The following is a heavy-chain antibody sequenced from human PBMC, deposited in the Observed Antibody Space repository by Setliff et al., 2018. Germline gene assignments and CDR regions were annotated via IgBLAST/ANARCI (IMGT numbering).Heavy chain of an antibody. D-gene: IGHD3-22*01. Sequence: SETLSLTCAVYGGSFSGYYWSWIRQPPGKGLEWIGEINHSGSTNHNPSLKSLVTISVDTSKNQFSLKLSSVTAADTAVYYCARGKIRITMIVVSTGGAFDIWGQGTMVT. CDR3: ARGKIRITMIVVSTGGAFDI. J-gene: IGHJ3*02. CDR2: INHSGST. CDR1: GGSFSGYY. V-gene: IGHV4-34*01.